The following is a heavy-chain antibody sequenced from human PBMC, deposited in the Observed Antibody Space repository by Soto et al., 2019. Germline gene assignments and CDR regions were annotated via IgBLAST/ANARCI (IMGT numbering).Heavy chain of an antibody. Sequence: PSETLSLTCTVSGGSISSYYWSWIRQPPGKGLEWIGYIYYSGSTNYNPSLKSRVTISVDTSKNQFSLKLSSVTAADTAVYYCARDIGQEDDSSGYYTGYFDYWGQGTLVTVSS. CDR1: GGSISSYY. V-gene: IGHV4-59*01. J-gene: IGHJ4*02. CDR3: ARDIGQEDDSSGYYTGYFDY. D-gene: IGHD3-22*01. CDR2: IYYSGST.